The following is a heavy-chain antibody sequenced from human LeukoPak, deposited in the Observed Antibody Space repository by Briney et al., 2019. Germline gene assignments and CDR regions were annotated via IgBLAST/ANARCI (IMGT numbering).Heavy chain of an antibody. D-gene: IGHD6-6*01. CDR1: GGSIRRGNYY. J-gene: IGHJ6*03. V-gene: IGHV4-61*02. Sequence: SETLSLTCTVSGGSIRRGNYYWPWIRQPAGSGLEWIGRIYTSGTTDYNPSLRTRVTISVDASRNQFSLNLSSVNAADTAVYYCARWSGSVTARNYYYYMDVWGEGTTVTVSS. CDR3: ARWSGSVTARNYYYYMDV. CDR2: IYTSGTT.